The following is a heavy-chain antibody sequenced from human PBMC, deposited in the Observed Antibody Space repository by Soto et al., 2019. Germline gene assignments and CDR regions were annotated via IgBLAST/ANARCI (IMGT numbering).Heavy chain of an antibody. CDR3: ARGCYDFWSGYFDY. CDR2: IYYSGST. J-gene: IGHJ4*02. CDR1: GGSISSGGYY. Sequence: PSETLSLTCTVSGGSISSGGYYWSWIRQHPGKGLEWIGYIYYSGSTYYNPSLKSRVTISVDTSKNQFSLKLSSVTAADTAVYYCARGCYDFWSGYFDYWGQGTLVTVSS. V-gene: IGHV4-31*03. D-gene: IGHD3-3*01.